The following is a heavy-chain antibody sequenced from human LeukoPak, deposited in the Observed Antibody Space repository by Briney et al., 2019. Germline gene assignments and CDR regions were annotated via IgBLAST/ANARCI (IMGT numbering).Heavy chain of an antibody. D-gene: IGHD6-6*01. CDR1: GSAFTSYD. CDR3: ARSGSSSDYYYYHNMDV. CDR2: MNLNSSNT. Sequence: ASVKVSYKSAGSAFTSYDNNWVRHRKGPGKGLMWLMNLNSSNTGYSQQFQGRVTMTRNTSISTAYMELSSLRSEDTAVYYCARSGSSSDYYYYHNMDVWGKGTTVTVSS. V-gene: IGHV1-8*01. J-gene: IGHJ6*03.